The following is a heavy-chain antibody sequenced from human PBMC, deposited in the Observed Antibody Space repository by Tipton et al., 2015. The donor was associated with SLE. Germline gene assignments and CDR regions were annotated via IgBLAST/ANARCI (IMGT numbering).Heavy chain of an antibody. D-gene: IGHD1-1*01. CDR2: IYYSGST. Sequence: GLVKPSETLSLTCTVSGGSISSSSYYWGWIRQPPGKGLEWIGSIYYSGSTYYNPSLKSRVTISVDTSKNQFSLKLSSVTAADTAVYYCARQLYYYYGMDVWGQGTTVTVSS. CDR1: GGSISSSSYY. V-gene: IGHV4-39*07. CDR3: ARQLYYYYGMDV. J-gene: IGHJ6*02.